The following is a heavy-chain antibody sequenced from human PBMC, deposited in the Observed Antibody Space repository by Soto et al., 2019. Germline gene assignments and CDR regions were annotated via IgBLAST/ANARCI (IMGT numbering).Heavy chain of an antibody. Sequence: GGSLRLSCAASGFTFSSYWMHWVRQAPGKGLVCVSRINSDGSSTSYADSVKGRFTISRDNAKNTLYLQMNSLRAEDTAVYYCAREKLLGYYYYGMDVWGQGTTVTVSS. CDR3: AREKLLGYYYYGMDV. V-gene: IGHV3-74*01. D-gene: IGHD3-10*01. CDR2: INSDGSST. CDR1: GFTFSSYW. J-gene: IGHJ6*02.